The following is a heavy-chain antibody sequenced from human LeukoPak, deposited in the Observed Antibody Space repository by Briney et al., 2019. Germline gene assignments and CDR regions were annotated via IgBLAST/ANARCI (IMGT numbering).Heavy chain of an antibody. V-gene: IGHV4-38-2*02. Sequence: SETLSLTCTVSGYSISSGYYWGWIRQPPGKGLEWIGSIYHSGSTFYNPSLKSRVTISVDTSKNQFSLKLTSVTAADTAVYYCATLTGGDDAFDIWGQGTMVTVSS. CDR2: IYHSGST. D-gene: IGHD4-23*01. CDR1: GYSISSGYY. CDR3: ATLTGGDDAFDI. J-gene: IGHJ3*02.